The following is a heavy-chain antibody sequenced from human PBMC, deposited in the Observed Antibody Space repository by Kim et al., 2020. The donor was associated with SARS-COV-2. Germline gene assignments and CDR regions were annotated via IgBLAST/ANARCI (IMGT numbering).Heavy chain of an antibody. CDR1: GGSISSSSYY. D-gene: IGHD3-10*01. CDR3: ARQSRVRGVLKLGWFDP. J-gene: IGHJ5*02. CDR2: IYYSGST. Sequence: SATLSLTCTVSGGSISSSSYYWGWIRQPPGKGLEWLGSIYYSGSTYYNPSLKSRVTISVDTSKNQFSLQLSSVTAADTAVYYCARQSRVRGVLKLGWFDPWGQGTLVTVSS. V-gene: IGHV4-39*01.